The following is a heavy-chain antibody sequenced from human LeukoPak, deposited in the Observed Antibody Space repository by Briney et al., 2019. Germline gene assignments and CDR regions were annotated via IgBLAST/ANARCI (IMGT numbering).Heavy chain of an antibody. J-gene: IGHJ4*02. CDR1: GVTFSSYW. CDR2: IKQDGSEK. V-gene: IGHV3-7*04. Sequence: GGTLRLSCAASGVTFSSYWMSWVRQAPGKGLEWVANIKQDGSEKYYVDSVKGRFTISRDNAKNSLYLQMNSLRAEDTAVYYCARGLGSSYYFDYWGQGTLVTVSS. CDR3: ARGLGSSYYFDY. D-gene: IGHD1-26*01.